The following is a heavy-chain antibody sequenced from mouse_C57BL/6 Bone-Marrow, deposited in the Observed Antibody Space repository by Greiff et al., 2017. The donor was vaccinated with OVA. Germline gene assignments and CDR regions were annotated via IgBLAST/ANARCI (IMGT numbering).Heavy chain of an antibody. CDR2: IDPSDSYT. V-gene: IGHV1-50*01. CDR3: ASAVFAY. CDR1: GYTFTSYW. Sequence: QVQLQQPGAELVKPGASVKLSCKASGYTFTSYWMQWVKQRPGQGLEWIGEIDPSDSYTNYNQTFKGKATLTVDTSSSTPYMQLSSLTSEDSAVYYCASAVFAYWGQGTLVTVSA. J-gene: IGHJ3*01.